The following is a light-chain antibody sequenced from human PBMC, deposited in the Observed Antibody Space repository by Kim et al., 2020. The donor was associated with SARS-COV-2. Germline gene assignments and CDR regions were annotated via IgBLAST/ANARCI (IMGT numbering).Light chain of an antibody. J-gene: IGKJ1*01. V-gene: IGKV3-11*01. CDR3: LQCSNWPWT. CDR2: DAS. CDR1: QSVSSC. Sequence: EIVLTQSPATLSLSPGERATLSCRTSQSVSSCLAWYQQKPGQAPRLLIYDASNGATGIPARFSGSGSGTDFTLTISSLEPEDFAVYFCLQCSNWPWTFGQGTKVDIK.